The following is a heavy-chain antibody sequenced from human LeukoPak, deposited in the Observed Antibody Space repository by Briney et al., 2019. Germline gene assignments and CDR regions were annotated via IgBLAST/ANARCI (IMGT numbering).Heavy chain of an antibody. CDR3: ARDNTGSYEY. CDR1: GFTFGDDD. CDR2: VLADGGTT. Sequence: GGSLRLSCAASGFTFGDDDLKWVRQAQVRGLESDALVLADGGTTHYADSVKVRFTISRDNSKNSLSLQMNSLRTENTALYYCARDNTGSYEYWGQGTLVTVSP. D-gene: IGHD1-26*01. J-gene: IGHJ4*02. V-gene: IGHV3-43*02.